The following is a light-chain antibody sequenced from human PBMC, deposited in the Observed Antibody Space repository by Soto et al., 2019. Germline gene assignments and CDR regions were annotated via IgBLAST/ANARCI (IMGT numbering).Light chain of an antibody. J-gene: IGKJ1*01. CDR2: DAS. CDR3: QQRGNWPT. CDR1: QSVGSD. V-gene: IGKV3-11*01. Sequence: EIVLTQSPTTLSLSPGERSTLSCSASQSVGSDLAWYQQNPGQAPRLLIYDASTRATGIPARFSGSGSGTDFTLTISSLDPKDFAVYYCQQRGNWPTFGQGTKVDI.